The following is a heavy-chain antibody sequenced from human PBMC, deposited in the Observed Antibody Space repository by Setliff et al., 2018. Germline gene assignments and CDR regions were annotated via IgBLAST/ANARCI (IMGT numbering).Heavy chain of an antibody. J-gene: IGHJ4*02. CDR1: GGSFSGYY. V-gene: IGHV4-34*01. CDR2: INHSGST. D-gene: IGHD3-22*01. CDR3: ARYYDSSGYYDADFDY. Sequence: PSETLSLTCAVYGGSFSGYYWSWIRQPPGKGLEWIGEINHSGSTNYNPSLKSRVTISVDTSKNQFSLKLSSVTAADTAAYYCARYYDSSGYYDADFDYWGQGTLVTVSS.